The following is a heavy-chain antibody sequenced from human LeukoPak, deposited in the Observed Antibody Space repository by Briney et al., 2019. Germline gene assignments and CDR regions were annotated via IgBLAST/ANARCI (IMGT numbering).Heavy chain of an antibody. J-gene: IGHJ4*02. CDR2: IDPSGSYT. CDR3: ASQRPSSGWYPYYFDY. Sequence: AESLRISCKGSGYIFTSDWISWGRQLAGEGLEWMGMIDPSGSYTNYSPSFQGHVTISGDKSISTAYLQWSSLKAADTAMYYCASQRPSSGWYPYYFDYWGQGTLVTVSS. V-gene: IGHV5-10-1*01. D-gene: IGHD6-19*01. CDR1: GYIFTSDW.